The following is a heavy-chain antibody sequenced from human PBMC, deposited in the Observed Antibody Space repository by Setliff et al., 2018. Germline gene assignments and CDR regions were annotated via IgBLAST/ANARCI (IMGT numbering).Heavy chain of an antibody. CDR2: IYSSGNT. V-gene: IGHV4-4*08. CDR1: GDSIINYY. J-gene: IGHJ4*02. CDR3: AREGFYCTNGVCYRPFDY. Sequence: LRLTCTVSGDSIINYYWSWIRQPPGKGLEWIGDIYSSGNTNYNPSLKSRVTISVDTSKNQFSLNLTSVTAADTAVYYCAREGFYCTNGVCYRPFDYWGQGTLVTVSS. D-gene: IGHD2-8*01.